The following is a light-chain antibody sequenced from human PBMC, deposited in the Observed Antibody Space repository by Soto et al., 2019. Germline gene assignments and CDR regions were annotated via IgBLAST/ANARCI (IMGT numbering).Light chain of an antibody. CDR1: QSVSSSY. CDR3: QQYGSSPALFT. J-gene: IGKJ3*01. Sequence: EIVLTQSPGTLSLSPGERATLSCRASQSVSSSYLAWYQQKPGQAPRLLIYGASSRATGIPDRFSGSGCETEFTLTISRLEPEDFAVYYCQQYGSSPALFTFGPGTKVDIK. V-gene: IGKV3-20*01. CDR2: GAS.